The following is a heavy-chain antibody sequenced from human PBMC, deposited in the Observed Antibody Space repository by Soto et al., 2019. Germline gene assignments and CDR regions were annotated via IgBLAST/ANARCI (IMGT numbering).Heavy chain of an antibody. CDR1: GFTFTSSA. Sequence: SVKVSCKASGFTFTSSAVQWVRQARGQRLEWIGWIVIGSGNTNYAQKFQERVTITRGMSTSTAYMELSSLRSEDTAVYYCAAEEDSSGWYGSADAFDIWSQGTMVTVSS. CDR3: AAEEDSSGWYGSADAFDI. J-gene: IGHJ3*02. D-gene: IGHD6-19*01. CDR2: IVIGSGNT. V-gene: IGHV1-58*01.